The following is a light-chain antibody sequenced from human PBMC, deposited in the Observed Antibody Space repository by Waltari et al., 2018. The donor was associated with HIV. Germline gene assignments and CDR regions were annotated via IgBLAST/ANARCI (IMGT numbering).Light chain of an antibody. V-gene: IGKV3-15*01. Sequence: IVMTQSPATLSVSPGERATLSCRASQSVSSNLAWYHQRPGQAPKLLIYGASTTATGIPARFSGSGSGTEFTLTISSLQSEDFAVYYCQQYNNWPPYTFGQGTKLEIK. CDR3: QQYNNWPPYT. CDR2: GAS. J-gene: IGKJ2*01. CDR1: QSVSSN.